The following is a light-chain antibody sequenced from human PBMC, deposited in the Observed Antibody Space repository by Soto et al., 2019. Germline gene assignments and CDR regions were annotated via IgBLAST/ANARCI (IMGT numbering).Light chain of an antibody. Sequence: QAVVTQPPSVSGAPGQRVTISCTGSSSNIGAGYDVHWYQQHPGTAPKLLIYGNSNRPSGVPDRFSGSKSGTSASLAITGLQAEDEADYYCQSYDSSLSGNVVFGGGTQLTVL. J-gene: IGLJ2*01. CDR1: SSNIGAGYD. CDR2: GNS. V-gene: IGLV1-40*01. CDR3: QSYDSSLSGNVV.